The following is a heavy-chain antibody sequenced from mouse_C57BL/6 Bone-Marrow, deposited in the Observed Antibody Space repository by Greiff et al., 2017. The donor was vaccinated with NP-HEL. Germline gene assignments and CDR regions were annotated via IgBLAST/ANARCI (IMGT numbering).Heavy chain of an antibody. Sequence: VQLQQSVAELVRPGASVKLSCTASGFNIKNTYMHWVKQSPEQGLEWIGRIDPANGNTKYAPKFPGKATLTADTSSNTSYLQLSSLTSEDTALYYCAGDYLFAYWGQGTLVTVSA. D-gene: IGHD2-4*01. CDR2: IDPANGNT. CDR3: AGDYLFAY. V-gene: IGHV14-3*01. CDR1: GFNIKNTY. J-gene: IGHJ3*01.